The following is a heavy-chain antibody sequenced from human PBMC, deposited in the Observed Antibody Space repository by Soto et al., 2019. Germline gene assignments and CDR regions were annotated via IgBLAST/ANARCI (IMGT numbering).Heavy chain of an antibody. D-gene: IGHD6-19*01. CDR3: ARGADNSGWYWGRDY. J-gene: IGHJ4*02. Sequence: PSETLSLTCAVYSGSFSGFSWSWIRQPPGKGLEWIGEINHSGSTNYNPSLKSRVTISADTSKNQFSLKLSSVTAADTAVYYCARGADNSGWYWGRDYWGQGTLVTVSS. V-gene: IGHV4-34*01. CDR2: INHSGST. CDR1: SGSFSGFS.